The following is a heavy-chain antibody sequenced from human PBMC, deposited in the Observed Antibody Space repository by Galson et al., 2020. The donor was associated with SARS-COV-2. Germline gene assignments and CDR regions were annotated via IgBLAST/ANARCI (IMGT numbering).Heavy chain of an antibody. CDR3: ARAGGSHQFAFDA. D-gene: IGHD2-8*02. V-gene: IGHV2-26*01. J-gene: IGHJ3*01. CDR1: GLSLNHFQVG. CDR2: IFSNDEK. Sequence: KMSGPTLVKPTETLTLTCTVSGLSLNHFQVGVSWIRQPPGKALQWLAHIFSNDEKSYITSLKSRITISKVTSKNQVVLTLTNVDPSDTGTYYCARAGGSHQFAFDAWGQGTMVAVSS.